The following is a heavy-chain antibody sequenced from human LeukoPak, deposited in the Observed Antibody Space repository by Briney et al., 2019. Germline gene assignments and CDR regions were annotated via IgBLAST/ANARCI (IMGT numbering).Heavy chain of an antibody. J-gene: IGHJ3*02. CDR2: IWYDGSNK. D-gene: IGHD3-22*01. CDR1: GFTFSSYG. Sequence: PGGSLRLSCAASGFTFSSYGMHWVRQAPGKGLEWVAVIWYDGSNKYYADSVKGRFTISRDNSKNTLYLQMNSLRAEDTAVYYCARGASMIVVDSIWGQGTMVTVSS. CDR3: ARGASMIVVDSI. V-gene: IGHV3-33*01.